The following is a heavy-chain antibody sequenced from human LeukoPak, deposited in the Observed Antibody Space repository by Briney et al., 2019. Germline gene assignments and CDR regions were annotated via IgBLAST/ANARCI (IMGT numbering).Heavy chain of an antibody. CDR2: INEDGSTA. V-gene: IGHV3-74*01. CDR1: GYTFSRYW. J-gene: IGHJ4*02. D-gene: IGHD3-16*01. CDR3: TRDTFGGDDF. Sequence: GGSLTLSCVGSGYTFSRYWMHWVRQAPGKGLVWVSRINEDGSTADYADSVKGRFTISRDNAKNTLSLQMNSLRAEDTAVYYCTRDTFGGDDFWGQGTLVTVSS.